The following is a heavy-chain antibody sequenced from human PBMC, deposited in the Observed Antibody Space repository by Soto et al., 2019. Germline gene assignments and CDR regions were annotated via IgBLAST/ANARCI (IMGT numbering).Heavy chain of an antibody. CDR1: GGSISSSNW. D-gene: IGHD6-19*01. V-gene: IGHV4-4*02. J-gene: IGHJ1*01. CDR3: ARVGCGSGRAAEYFQH. Sequence: QVQLQESGPGLVKPSGTLSLTCAVSGGSISSSNWWSWVRQPPGKGLEWIGEIYHSGSTNYNPSLKSRVTRSVDKSKNQFSRKLSSVTAADTAVDYCARVGCGSGRAAEYFQHWGQGTLVTVSS. CDR2: IYHSGST.